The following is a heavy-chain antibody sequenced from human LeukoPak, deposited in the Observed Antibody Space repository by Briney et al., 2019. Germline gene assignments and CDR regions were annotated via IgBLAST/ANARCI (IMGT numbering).Heavy chain of an antibody. J-gene: IGHJ3*02. CDR3: ARLDIVGAHSDAFDI. D-gene: IGHD1-26*01. V-gene: IGHV4-39*01. CDR1: GGSISSSSYY. CDR2: IYYSGST. Sequence: PSETLSLTCTVSGGSISSSSYYWGWIRQPPGKGLEWIGSIYYSGSTYYNPSLKSRVTISVDTSKNQFSLKLSSVTAADTAVYYCARLDIVGAHSDAFDIWGQGTMVTVSS.